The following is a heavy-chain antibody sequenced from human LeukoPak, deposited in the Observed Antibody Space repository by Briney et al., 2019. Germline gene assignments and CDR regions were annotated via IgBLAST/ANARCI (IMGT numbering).Heavy chain of an antibody. CDR1: GDTFTSNY. CDR3: ARDQEGFDY. J-gene: IGHJ4*02. V-gene: IGHV1-46*01. Sequence: ASVKVSCKASGDTFTSNYIHWVRQAPGQGLEWMGMIYPRDGSTSYAQKFQGRVTVTRDTSTSTVHMELSGLRSEDTAVYYCARDQEGFDYWGQGTLVTVSS. CDR2: IYPRDGST.